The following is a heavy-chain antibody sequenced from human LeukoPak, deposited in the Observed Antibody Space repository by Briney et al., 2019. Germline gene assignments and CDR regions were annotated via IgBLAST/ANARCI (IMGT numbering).Heavy chain of an antibody. CDR1: GYTFTSYG. CDR2: ISAYNGNT. J-gene: IGHJ6*03. V-gene: IGHV1-18*01. D-gene: IGHD3-3*01. Sequence: ASVKVSCKASGYTFTSYGISWVRQAPGQGLECMGWISAYNGNTNYAQKLQGRVNMTTDTSTSTAYMELRSLRSDDTAVYYCARGRPYYDFWSGYYKDYYYYYMDVWGKGTTVTVSS. CDR3: ARGRPYYDFWSGYYKDYYYYYMDV.